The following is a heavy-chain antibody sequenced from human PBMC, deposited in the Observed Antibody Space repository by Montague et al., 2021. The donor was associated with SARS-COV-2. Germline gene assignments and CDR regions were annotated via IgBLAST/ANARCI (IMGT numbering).Heavy chain of an antibody. CDR2: VDYSGNT. V-gene: IGHV4-39*01. Sequence: SETLSLTCTLTGGPISGSSDYWGWIRESPGKGLEWIASVDYSGNTYYXPSLKSRLTISADTSKNQFSLKLNSVTAADTALYYCARREYSYGWGDWGQGTLVTVSS. CDR3: ARREYSYGWGD. J-gene: IGHJ4*02. D-gene: IGHD5-18*01. CDR1: GGPISGSSDY.